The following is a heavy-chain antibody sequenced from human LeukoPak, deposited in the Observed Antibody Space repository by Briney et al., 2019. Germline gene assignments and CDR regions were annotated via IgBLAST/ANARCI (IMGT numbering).Heavy chain of an antibody. CDR1: GNTFSDYI. CDR3: ARDEREITVSPGSANGSGTYPHGSSGRPFDI. CDR2: TIPFFGTT. D-gene: IGHD3-10*01. J-gene: IGHJ3*02. Sequence: SVKVSCKASGNTFSDYIFSWVRQAPGQGLEWMGGTIPFFGTTNSAQYAQKFQGRVTISADESTSTAYMELSSLRSEDTAVYYCARDEREITVSPGSANGSGTYPHGSSGRPFDIWGQGTMVTVSS. V-gene: IGHV1-69*01.